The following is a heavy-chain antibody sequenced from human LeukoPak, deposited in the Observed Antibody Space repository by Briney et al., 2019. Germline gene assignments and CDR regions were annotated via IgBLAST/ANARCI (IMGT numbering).Heavy chain of an antibody. D-gene: IGHD6-19*01. J-gene: IGHJ4*02. CDR2: ISDGGNT. CDR1: GGSISSYY. CDR3: ARAGGRWLVWNF. Sequence: PSETLSLTCTVSGGSISSYYWSWIRQSPGKGLEWIGYISDGGNTNYNPSLKSRVTISVQTSKNQFSLKLRSVTAADTAVYYCARAGGRWLVWNFWGQGTLVTVSS. V-gene: IGHV4-59*01.